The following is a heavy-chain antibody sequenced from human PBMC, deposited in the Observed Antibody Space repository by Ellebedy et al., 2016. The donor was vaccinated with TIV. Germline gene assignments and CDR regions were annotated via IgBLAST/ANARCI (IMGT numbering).Heavy chain of an antibody. Sequence: GESLKISXKGSGYSFTSYWIGWVRQMPGKGLEWMGIIYPGDSDTRYSPSFQGQVTISADKSIGTAYLQWSSLKASDTAMYYCARVVGYCSSTSCYNGWFDPWGQGTLVTVSS. D-gene: IGHD2-2*02. CDR3: ARVVGYCSSTSCYNGWFDP. CDR1: GYSFTSYW. V-gene: IGHV5-51*01. J-gene: IGHJ5*02. CDR2: IYPGDSDT.